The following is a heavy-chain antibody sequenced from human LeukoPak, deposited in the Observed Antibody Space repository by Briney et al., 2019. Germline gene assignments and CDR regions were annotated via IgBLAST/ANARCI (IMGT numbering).Heavy chain of an antibody. J-gene: IGHJ4*02. CDR2: IIPIFGTA. Sequence: SVKVSCKASGGTFSSYAISWVRQAPGQGLEWMGGIIPIFGTANYAQKFQGRVTITADESTSTAYMELSSLRSEDTAMYYCARVGGYDRSGYYSYYFDSWGQGTLVTVSS. CDR3: ARVGGYDRSGYYSYYFDS. D-gene: IGHD3-22*01. V-gene: IGHV1-69*01. CDR1: GGTFSSYA.